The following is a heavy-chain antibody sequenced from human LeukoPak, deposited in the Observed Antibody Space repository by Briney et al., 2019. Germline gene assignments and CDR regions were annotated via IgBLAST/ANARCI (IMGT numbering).Heavy chain of an antibody. CDR3: AKDPVVVVAASDDWFDP. J-gene: IGHJ5*02. CDR1: GFTFSSYA. V-gene: IGHV3-23*01. CDR2: ISGSGGST. D-gene: IGHD2-15*01. Sequence: GGSLRLSCAASGFTFSSYAMSWVRQAPGKGLEWVSAISGSGGSTYYADSVKGRFTISRDNSKNTLYLQMNSLRAEDTAVYYCAKDPVVVVAASDDWFDPWGQGTLVTVSS.